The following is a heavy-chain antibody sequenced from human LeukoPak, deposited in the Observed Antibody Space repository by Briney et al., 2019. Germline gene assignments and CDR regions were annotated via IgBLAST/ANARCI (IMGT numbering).Heavy chain of an antibody. D-gene: IGHD5-12*01. J-gene: IGHJ4*02. CDR2: VYYRGTT. CDR1: GGSIIDYY. V-gene: IGHV4-59*01. CDR3: ARVHSGYDFGNRKYYYFDY. Sequence: SETLSLTCTVSGGSIIDYYWSWIRQSPGKGLEWIGHVYYRGTTNYSPSLMGRVTISVDTSTNQFSLKLSSVTAADTAVYYCARVHSGYDFGNRKYYYFDYWGQGTLVTVSS.